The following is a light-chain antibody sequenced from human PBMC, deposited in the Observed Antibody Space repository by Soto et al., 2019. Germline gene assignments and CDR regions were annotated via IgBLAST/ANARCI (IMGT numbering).Light chain of an antibody. CDR3: LHYNIWPFT. CDR2: GAS. V-gene: IGKV3-15*01. CDR1: QSVTSN. Sequence: EIVMTQSPATLSVSPGERATLSCRASQSVTSNLAWFQQKPGQAPRLLIYGASTRATGIPARFSGSGSGTEFILTISILQSEDFAVYYCLHYNIWPFTFGPGTKVDIK. J-gene: IGKJ3*01.